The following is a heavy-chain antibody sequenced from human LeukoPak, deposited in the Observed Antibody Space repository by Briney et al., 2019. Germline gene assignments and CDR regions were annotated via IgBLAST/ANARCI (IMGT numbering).Heavy chain of an antibody. CDR3: ARPDYDSSGYADY. CDR2: IWFDGSNK. Sequence: GRSLRLSCAASGFTFSSYGMHWVRQAPCKGLEWVAVIWFDGSNKYYADSVKGRFTISRDNSKNTLYLQMNSLRGEDTAVYYCARPDYDSSGYADYWGQGTLVTVSS. V-gene: IGHV3-33*01. J-gene: IGHJ4*02. D-gene: IGHD3-22*01. CDR1: GFTFSSYG.